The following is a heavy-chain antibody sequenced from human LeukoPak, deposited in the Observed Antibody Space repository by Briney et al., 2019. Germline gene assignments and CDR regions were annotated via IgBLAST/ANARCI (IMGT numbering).Heavy chain of an antibody. CDR2: ISYDGSNK. V-gene: IGHV3-30-3*01. J-gene: IGHJ3*02. Sequence: GGSLRLSCAASGFTFSSYAMSWVRQAPGKGLEWVAVISYDGSNKYYADSVKGRFTISRDNSKNTLYLQMNSLRAEDTAVYYCARDRYDYGDYGGAFDIWGQGTMVTVSS. D-gene: IGHD4-17*01. CDR1: GFTFSSYA. CDR3: ARDRYDYGDYGGAFDI.